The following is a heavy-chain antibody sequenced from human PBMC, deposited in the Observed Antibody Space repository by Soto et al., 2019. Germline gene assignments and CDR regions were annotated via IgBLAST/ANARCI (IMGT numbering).Heavy chain of an antibody. Sequence: EVHLLESGGDFVHPGGSARLSCAASGFSFTTYAFDWVRQTPGRGLEWVAGLGGNSRSAYYAESVEGRFTISRDNSSITVFLQMNTLRVEDSATYYCKRHYYGSGTYPHFWGQGTLVTVAP. CDR1: GFSFTTYA. CDR2: LGGNSRSA. J-gene: IGHJ4*02. V-gene: IGHV3-23*01. CDR3: KRHYYGSGTYPHF. D-gene: IGHD3-10*01.